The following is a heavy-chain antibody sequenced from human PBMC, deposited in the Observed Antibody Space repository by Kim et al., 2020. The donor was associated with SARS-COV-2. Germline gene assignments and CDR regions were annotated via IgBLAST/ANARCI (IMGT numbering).Heavy chain of an antibody. CDR2: IYPGDSDT. CDR1: GYSFTSYW. V-gene: IGHV5-51*01. Sequence: GESLKISCKGSGYSFTSYWIGWVRQMPGKGLEWMGIIYPGDSDTRYSPSFQGQVTISADKSISTAYLQWSSLKASDTAMYYCARTYYDFWSGYYPYGMDVWGQGTTVTVSS. CDR3: ARTYYDFWSGYYPYGMDV. D-gene: IGHD3-3*01. J-gene: IGHJ6*02.